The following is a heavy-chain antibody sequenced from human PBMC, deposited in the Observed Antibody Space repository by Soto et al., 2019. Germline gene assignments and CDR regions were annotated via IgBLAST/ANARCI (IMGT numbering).Heavy chain of an antibody. J-gene: IGHJ4*03. CDR1: GFTFSSYG. D-gene: IGHD3-16*01. CDR2: ISYDGSDK. CDR3: AKTAGYNYVWGSSCLDR. V-gene: IGHV3-30*18. Sequence: PGGSLRLSCAGSGFTFSSYGMHWVRQAPGKGLEGVAVISYDGSDKYYGDSVKGRITISRDDSKNTLYLQMNSLSVVDTAIYYCAKTAGYNYVWGSSCLDRWRQGT.